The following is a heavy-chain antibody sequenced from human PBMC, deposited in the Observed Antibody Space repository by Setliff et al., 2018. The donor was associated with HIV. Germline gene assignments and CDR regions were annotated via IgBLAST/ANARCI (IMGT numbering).Heavy chain of an antibody. J-gene: IGHJ4*02. V-gene: IGHV1-2*02. Sequence: ASVKVSCKTSGYTFTVNHLHWVRQAPGQGVEWVGKISPDSGDTFYAQKFQGRVTLTRDTSITTAYMELSTLRDDDTAVYYCASDAGAPGRGNPLDYWGQGTLVTVSS. CDR3: ASDAGAPGRGNPLDY. D-gene: IGHD3-10*01. CDR1: GYTFTVNH. CDR2: ISPDSGDT.